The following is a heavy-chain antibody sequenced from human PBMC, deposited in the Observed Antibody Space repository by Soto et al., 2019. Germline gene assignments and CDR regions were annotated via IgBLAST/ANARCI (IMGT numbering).Heavy chain of an antibody. CDR2: ISSSSTI. J-gene: IGHJ5*02. D-gene: IGHD6-13*01. V-gene: IGHV3-48*02. Sequence: EVQLVESGGGLVQPGGSLRLSCAASGFTFSSYTMNWVRQAPGKGLEWVSYISSSSTIYYADSVKGRFTISRDNAKNSLDLQMNSLRDEDTAVYYCARGVGYNWFDPWGQGTLVTVSS. CDR1: GFTFSSYT. CDR3: ARGVGYNWFDP.